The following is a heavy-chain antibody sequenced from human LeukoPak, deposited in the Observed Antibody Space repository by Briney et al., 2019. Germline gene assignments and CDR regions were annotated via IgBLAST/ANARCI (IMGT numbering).Heavy chain of an antibody. CDR3: ARGVYIAAAQYAY. Sequence: SETLSLTCTVSGGSIGSYYWSWIRQPPGKGLEWIGYIYYSGTTNYNPSLKSRVTISVGTSKNQFSLKLSSVTAADTAVYYCARGVYIAAAQYAYWGQGTLVTVSS. CDR2: IYYSGTT. D-gene: IGHD6-13*01. V-gene: IGHV4-59*01. J-gene: IGHJ4*02. CDR1: GGSIGSYY.